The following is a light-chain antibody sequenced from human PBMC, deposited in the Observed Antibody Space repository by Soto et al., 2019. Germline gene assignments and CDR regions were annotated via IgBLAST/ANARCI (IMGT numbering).Light chain of an antibody. CDR1: NSDVGAYNF. CDR3: SSYTSSSTWV. V-gene: IGLV2-14*03. Sequence: QSALTQPASVSGSPGQSITISCTGTNSDVGAYNFVSWYQQYPGKAPKLIIYEVSNRPSGVSIRFSGSKSGNTASLTISGLRAEDEADYHCSSYTSSSTWVFGGGTKVTV. CDR2: EVS. J-gene: IGLJ3*02.